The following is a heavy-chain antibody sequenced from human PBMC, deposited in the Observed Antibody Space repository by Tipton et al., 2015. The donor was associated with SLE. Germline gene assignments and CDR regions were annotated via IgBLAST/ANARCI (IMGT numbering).Heavy chain of an antibody. J-gene: IGHJ2*01. CDR2: IYYSGGT. Sequence: LRLSCTVSGGSMSTYYWSWIRLPPGKGLEWIGCIYYSGGTSYNPSLNSRVTISVDTSRNQFSLKLTSVTAADSAVYYCARYSLTNWHLDLWGRGTLVTVSS. CDR3: ARYSLTNWHLDL. CDR1: GGSMSTYY. D-gene: IGHD2-15*01. V-gene: IGHV4-59*01.